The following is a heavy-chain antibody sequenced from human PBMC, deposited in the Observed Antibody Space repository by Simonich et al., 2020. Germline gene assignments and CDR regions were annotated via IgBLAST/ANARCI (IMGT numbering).Heavy chain of an antibody. D-gene: IGHD2-21*01. CDR3: ARNGLVGILKAFDI. CDR2: FNPKSGGR. CDR1: GYTFTGYY. V-gene: IGHV1-2*02. J-gene: IGHJ3*02. Sequence: QVQLVQSGAEVKTPGASVNVSCKASGYTFTGYYMHWGRQAPGQGLEWMGWFNPKSGGRNDAQKFQGRVTMTRDTSISTAYMELSRRRSDDTAVYYCARNGLVGILKAFDIWGQGTIVTVSS.